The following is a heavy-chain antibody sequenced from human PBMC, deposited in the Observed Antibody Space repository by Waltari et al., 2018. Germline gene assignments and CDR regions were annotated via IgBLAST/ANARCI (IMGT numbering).Heavy chain of an antibody. Sequence: QVQLQESGPGLVKPSQTLSLTCSVSGRSMSSGDYSWSWIRQPPGKGLEWIGYIYYDGDTYHNPSLKSRVTILLDTSKNHFSLKLSSVTAADTAVYYCARGQNYDYIWGTYRLGWFDPWGQGTLVTVSS. CDR3: ARGQNYDYIWGTYRLGWFDP. CDR1: GRSMSSGDYS. V-gene: IGHV4-30-4*08. J-gene: IGHJ5*02. D-gene: IGHD3-16*02. CDR2: IYYDGDT.